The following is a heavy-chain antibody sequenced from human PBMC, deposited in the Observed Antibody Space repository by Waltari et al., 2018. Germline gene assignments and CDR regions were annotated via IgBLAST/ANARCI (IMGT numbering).Heavy chain of an antibody. D-gene: IGHD3-10*01. Sequence: QLQLQESGPGLVKPSETLSLTCTVSVGSISRSRYSWGLIRHPPGKGLEWIGSIYYSGSTYYNPSLKSRVTISVDTSKNQFSLKLSSVTAADTAVYYCARVGLMAMVQGGGYFDLWGRGTLVTVSS. CDR2: IYYSGST. V-gene: IGHV4-39*07. CDR1: VGSISRSRYS. CDR3: ARVGLMAMVQGGGYFDL. J-gene: IGHJ2*01.